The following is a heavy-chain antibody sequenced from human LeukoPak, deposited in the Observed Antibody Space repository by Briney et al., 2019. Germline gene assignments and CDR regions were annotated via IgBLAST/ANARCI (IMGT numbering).Heavy chain of an antibody. D-gene: IGHD3-3*01. V-gene: IGHV4-30-4*08. CDR2: IYYSGST. J-gene: IGHJ4*02. CDR1: GGSISSGDYY. CDR3: ASMYDFWSGYYY. Sequence: SQTLSLTCTVSGGSISSGDYYWSWIRRPPGKGLGWIGYIYYSGSTYYNPSLKSRVTISVDTSKNQFSLKLSSVTAADTAVYYCASMYDFWSGYYYWGQGTLVTVSS.